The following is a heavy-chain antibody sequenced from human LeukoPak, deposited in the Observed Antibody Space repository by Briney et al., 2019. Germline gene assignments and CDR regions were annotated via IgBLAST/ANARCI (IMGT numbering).Heavy chain of an antibody. D-gene: IGHD3-10*01. J-gene: IGHJ5*02. CDR3: ARLDSDLWFGELLFSWFDP. CDR1: GYFITSGYY. CDR2: ILHSGST. Sequence: PSETLSLTCTVSGYFITSGYYWGWIRQPPGKGLEWIWIILHSGSTYYNPSLKSRVTISVDTSKNQFSLKLTSVTAAHTSMYYCARLDSDLWFGELLFSWFDPWGQGTLVTVFS. V-gene: IGHV4-38-2*02.